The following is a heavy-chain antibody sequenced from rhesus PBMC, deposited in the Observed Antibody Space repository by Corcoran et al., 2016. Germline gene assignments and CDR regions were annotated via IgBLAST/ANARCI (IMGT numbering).Heavy chain of an antibody. CDR1: GYSISSGYG. Sequence: QVQLQESGPGLVKPSETLSLTCAVSGYSISSGYGWSWIRQPPGKGLEWIGYIGGSSGSTDYNPSLKSRVTISKDTSKNQFSLKLSSVTAADPAVYYCARVWYYWYFDLWGPGTPITISS. V-gene: IGHV4-127*01. CDR2: IGGSSGST. CDR3: ARVWYYWYFDL. D-gene: IGHD2-21*01. J-gene: IGHJ2*01.